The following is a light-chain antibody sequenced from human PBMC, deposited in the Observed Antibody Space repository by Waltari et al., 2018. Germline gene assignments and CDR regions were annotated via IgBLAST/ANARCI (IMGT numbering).Light chain of an antibody. V-gene: IGKV4-1*01. CDR1: QSVLYSSNNKNY. J-gene: IGKJ4*01. CDR2: WAS. CDR3: QQYYSTPPLT. Sequence: DIVMTQSPDSLAVSLGAWATINCKSSQSVLYSSNNKNYLAWYQQKPRQPPRLLIYWASTLESGVPDRFSGSGSETDFTLTISSLQAEDVAVYYCQQYYSTPPLTFGGGTKVEIK.